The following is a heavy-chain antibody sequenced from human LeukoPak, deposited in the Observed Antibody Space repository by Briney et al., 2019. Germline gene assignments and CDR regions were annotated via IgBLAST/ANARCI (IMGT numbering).Heavy chain of an antibody. D-gene: IGHD4-17*01. Sequence: GASVKVSCKASGYTFTSYGISWVRQAPGQGLEWMGWISAYNGNTNYAQKLQGRVTMTTDTSTSTAYMELRSLRSDDMAVYYCATLSPGYGSAFDIWGQGTMVTVSS. CDR1: GYTFTSYG. CDR3: ATLSPGYGSAFDI. CDR2: ISAYNGNT. J-gene: IGHJ3*02. V-gene: IGHV1-18*03.